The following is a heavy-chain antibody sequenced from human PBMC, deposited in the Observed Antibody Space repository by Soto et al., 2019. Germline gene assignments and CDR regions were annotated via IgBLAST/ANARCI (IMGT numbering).Heavy chain of an antibody. V-gene: IGHV1-69*13. Sequence: SVKVSCKASGGTFDNYAISWVRQAPGQGLEWVGGIIPHVDAANYAQKFQGRVTIAADESAGKAYMELSRLTSEDTAVYYCAKGSYYYASSAYDTPGFYYNYFGLEGCGRGTTLTVGS. CDR1: GGTFDNYA. D-gene: IGHD3-22*01. CDR3: AKGSYYYASSAYDTPGFYYNYFGLEG. J-gene: IGHJ6*01. CDR2: IIPHVDAA.